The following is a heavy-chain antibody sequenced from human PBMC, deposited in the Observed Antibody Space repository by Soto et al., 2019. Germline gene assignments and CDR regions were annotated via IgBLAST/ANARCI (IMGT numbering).Heavy chain of an antibody. CDR2: INHSGST. Sequence: SETLSLTCAVYGGSFSGYYWSWIRQPPGKGLEWIGEINHSGSTNYNPSLKSRVTISVDTSKNQFSLKLSSVTAADTAVYYCARPRRDTAMDYWGKGTLVTVSS. CDR3: ARPRRDTAMDY. D-gene: IGHD5-18*01. V-gene: IGHV4-34*01. J-gene: IGHJ4*02. CDR1: GGSFSGYY.